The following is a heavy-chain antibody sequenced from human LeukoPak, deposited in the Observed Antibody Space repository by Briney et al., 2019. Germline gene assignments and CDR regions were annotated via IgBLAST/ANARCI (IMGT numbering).Heavy chain of an antibody. CDR1: GFTVSSNH. CDR3: ARDDYYDSSGYPKNYYYYGMDV. D-gene: IGHD3-22*01. Sequence: PGGSLRLSCAASGFTVSSNHMSWVRQAPGKGLEWVSVIYSGGSTYYADSVKGRFTISRDNSKNTLHLQMNSLTAEDTAVYYCARDDYYDSSGYPKNYYYYGMDVWGQGTTVTVSS. V-gene: IGHV3-66*01. CDR2: IYSGGST. J-gene: IGHJ6*02.